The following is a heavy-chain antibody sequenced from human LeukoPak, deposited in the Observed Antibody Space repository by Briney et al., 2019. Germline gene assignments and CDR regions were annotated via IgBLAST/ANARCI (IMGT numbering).Heavy chain of an antibody. D-gene: IGHD1/OR15-1a*01. J-gene: IGHJ3*02. V-gene: IGHV3-74*01. CDR2: INSDGSST. Sequence: GGSLRLSCAASGFTFSSYWMHWVRQAPGKGLVWVSRINSDGSSTSYADSVKGRFTISRDNAKNTLYLQMNSLRAEDTAVYYCARVGTAAYDAFDIWGQGTTVTVSS. CDR3: ARVGTAAYDAFDI. CDR1: GFTFSSYW.